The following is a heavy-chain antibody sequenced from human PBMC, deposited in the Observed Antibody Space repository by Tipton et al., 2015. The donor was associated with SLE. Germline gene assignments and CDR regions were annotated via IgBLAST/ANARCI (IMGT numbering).Heavy chain of an antibody. J-gene: IGHJ4*02. CDR1: GFTVSSNY. CDR2: ISGSSNTI. V-gene: IGHV3-48*01. D-gene: IGHD2-21*01. Sequence: SLRLSCAASGFTVSSNYMSWVRQAPGKGLEWVSYISGSSNTIYYADSVKGRFIISRDNSKNTLSLQLNTLRADDTAIYYCAKDRYCGGGTCFASYFDLWGQGTPVTVSS. CDR3: AKDRYCGGGTCFASYFDL.